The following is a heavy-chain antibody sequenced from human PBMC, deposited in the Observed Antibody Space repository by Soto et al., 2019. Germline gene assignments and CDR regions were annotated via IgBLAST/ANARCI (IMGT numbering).Heavy chain of an antibody. D-gene: IGHD3-10*01. V-gene: IGHV1-3*01. J-gene: IGHJ5*02. CDR3: ARDSRVYYYGSGSASYWFDP. CDR2: INAGNGNT. CDR1: GYTFASYA. Sequence: ASVKVSCKASGYTFASYAMRWVRQAPGQRLEWMGWINAGNGNTKYSQKFQGRVTITRDTSASTAYMELSSLRSEDTAVYYCARDSRVYYYGSGSASYWFDPWGQGTLVTAPQ.